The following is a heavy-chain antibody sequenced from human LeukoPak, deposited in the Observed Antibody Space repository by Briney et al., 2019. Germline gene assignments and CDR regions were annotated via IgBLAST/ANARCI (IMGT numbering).Heavy chain of an antibody. CDR2: INSAGTST. CDR3: ARDRYYMDV. Sequence: GGSLRLSCVGSQYTFNSYLMHWVRQAPGKGLVWVSRINSAGTSTNYADSLKGRFTISRDNAKNTLYLQMNSLGPEDTAVYYCARDRYYMDVWGKGTTVTVSS. J-gene: IGHJ6*03. V-gene: IGHV3-74*01. CDR1: QYTFNSYL.